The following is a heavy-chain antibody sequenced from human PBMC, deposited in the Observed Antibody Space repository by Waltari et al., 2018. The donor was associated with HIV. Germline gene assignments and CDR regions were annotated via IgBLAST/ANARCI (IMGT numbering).Heavy chain of an antibody. CDR2: IYSGGST. CDR1: GFPVVTNS. CDR3: ARGDYDSSGYYYFFDY. D-gene: IGHD3-22*01. J-gene: IGHJ4*02. V-gene: IGHV3-53*02. Sequence: EVQLVETGGGLIQPGGSLRFPCAAPGFPVVTNSMRWVRQPPGKGLEWVSVIYSGGSTYYADAVKGRFTISRDNSKNTLYLQMNSLRAEDTAVYYCARGDYDSSGYYYFFDYWGQGTLVTVSS.